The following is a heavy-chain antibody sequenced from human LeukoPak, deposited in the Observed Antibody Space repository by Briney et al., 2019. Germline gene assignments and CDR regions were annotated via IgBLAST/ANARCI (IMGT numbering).Heavy chain of an antibody. J-gene: IGHJ4*02. CDR2: ISAYNGNT. Sequence: GASVKVSCKASGYTFTNDGISWVRQTPGQGLEWMGWISAYNGNTIYTQKLQGRVTMTTDTSTSTAYMELRSLRSDDTAVYYCARAPRGYSYGLYFDYWGQGTLVTVSS. CDR3: ARAPRGYSYGLYFDY. D-gene: IGHD5-18*01. V-gene: IGHV1-18*01. CDR1: GYTFTNDG.